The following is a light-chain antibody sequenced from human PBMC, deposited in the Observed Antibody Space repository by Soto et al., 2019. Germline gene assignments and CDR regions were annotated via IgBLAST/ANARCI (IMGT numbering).Light chain of an antibody. CDR3: QQYSSLWT. V-gene: IGKV1-5*03. Sequence: DIQMTQSPSTLSGSVGDRVTITCRASQTISSWLAWYQQKPGKAPKLPIYKASTLESGVPSRFSGSGSGTESTLTISSLQPDDFATYYCQQYSSLWTFGQGTKVDIK. CDR1: QTISSW. J-gene: IGKJ1*01. CDR2: KAS.